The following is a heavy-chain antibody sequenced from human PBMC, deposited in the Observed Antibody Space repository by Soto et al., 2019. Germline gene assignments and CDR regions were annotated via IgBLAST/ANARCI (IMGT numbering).Heavy chain of an antibody. Sequence: EVQLVESGGGLVQPGGSLRLSCVASEFTFSYYWMDWVRQVPGKGLVWVSRIHSDGSSTTYADSVMGRFTISRDNAKNTLYLQMASLRAEDTAVYSCARGDVGAFDLWGQGTMVTVSS. CDR1: EFTFSYYW. CDR2: IHSDGSST. J-gene: IGHJ3*01. V-gene: IGHV3-74*03. D-gene: IGHD1-26*01. CDR3: ARGDVGAFDL.